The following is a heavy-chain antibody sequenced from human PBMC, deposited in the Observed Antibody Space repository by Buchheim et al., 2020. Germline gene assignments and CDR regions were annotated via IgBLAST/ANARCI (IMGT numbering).Heavy chain of an antibody. CDR1: GFTFSSYG. CDR3: AKGVRETPYYYYYYGMDV. CDR2: ISYDGSNK. J-gene: IGHJ6*02. Sequence: QVQLVESGGGVVQPGRSLRLSCAASGFTFSSYGMHWVRQAPGKGLEWVAVISYDGSNKYYADSVKGRFTISRDNSKNTPYLQMNSLRAEDTAVYYCAKGVRETPYYYYYYGMDVWGQGTT. V-gene: IGHV3-30*18. D-gene: IGHD4/OR15-4a*01.